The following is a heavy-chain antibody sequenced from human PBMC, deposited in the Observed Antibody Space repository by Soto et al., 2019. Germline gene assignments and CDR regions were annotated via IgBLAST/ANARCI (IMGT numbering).Heavy chain of an antibody. CDR3: ARGLEWELTELLPPAY. CDR1: GFTFSSYA. D-gene: IGHD1-26*01. CDR2: ISSNGGST. V-gene: IGHV3-64*01. Sequence: EVQLVESGGGLVQPGGSLRLSCAASGFTFSSYAMHWVRQAPGKGLEYVSAISSNGGSTYYANSVKGRFTISRDNSKNTLYLQMGSLRAEDMAVYYCARGLEWELTELLPPAYWGQGTLVAVSS. J-gene: IGHJ4*02.